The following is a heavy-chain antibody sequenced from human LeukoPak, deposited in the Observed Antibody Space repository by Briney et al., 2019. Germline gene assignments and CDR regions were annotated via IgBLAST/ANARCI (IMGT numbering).Heavy chain of an antibody. V-gene: IGHV1-18*01. D-gene: IGHD3-22*01. CDR2: IGTYDGHT. J-gene: IGHJ4*02. Sequence: ASVKVSCKTSGYSFTDYIIAWVRQAPGQGLEWLGWIGTYDGHTSYAQKVQGRVTMTTDTSATTAYLELRSLTSDGTALYYCARLMDNNYDGSAFDYWGQGTLVTVSS. CDR3: ARLMDNNYDGSAFDY. CDR1: GYSFTDYI.